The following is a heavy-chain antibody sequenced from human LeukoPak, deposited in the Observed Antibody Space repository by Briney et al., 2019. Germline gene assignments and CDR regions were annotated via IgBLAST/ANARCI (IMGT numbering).Heavy chain of an antibody. V-gene: IGHV3-23*01. CDR3: ATQSPDYSIGPSYGSFNI. Sequence: PGGSLRLSCEASGFTFHNYAMAWVRQAPGKGLEYVSSICASGDNIYYGGSVKGRFTISRDNSKNTLFLQMNSLRAEDTALYYCATQSPDYSIGPSYGSFNIWGQGTKVTVSS. D-gene: IGHD3-10*01. CDR1: GFTFHNYA. J-gene: IGHJ3*02. CDR2: ICASGDNI.